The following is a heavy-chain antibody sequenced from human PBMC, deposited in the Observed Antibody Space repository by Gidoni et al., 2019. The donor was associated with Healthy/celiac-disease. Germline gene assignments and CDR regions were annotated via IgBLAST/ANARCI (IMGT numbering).Heavy chain of an antibody. CDR1: GGSISSGSSY. CDR2: IYTSGST. J-gene: IGHJ4*02. CDR3: AGYSSSSAYFDY. Sequence: QVQLQESGPGLVKPSQTLSPTWTGSGGSISSGSSYWSSIRQPAGKGLAWIGRIYTSGSTNYNPSLKSRVTISVDTSKNQFSLKLSSVTAADTAVYYCAGYSSSSAYFDYWGQGTLVTVSS. D-gene: IGHD6-6*01. V-gene: IGHV4-61*02.